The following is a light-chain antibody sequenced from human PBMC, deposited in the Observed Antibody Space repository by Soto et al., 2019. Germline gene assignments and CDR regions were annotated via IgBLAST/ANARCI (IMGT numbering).Light chain of an antibody. Sequence: DIQMTQSPSTLSASVGDRVTITCRASQSISNWWAWYQQKPGKAPKLLIYRASSLESGVPSRFSGSGSGTEFTLTISSLQPDDFATYYCQQYNSYSPRLTFGGGTKVETK. CDR3: QQYNSYSPRLT. J-gene: IGKJ4*01. CDR2: RAS. CDR1: QSISNW. V-gene: IGKV1-5*03.